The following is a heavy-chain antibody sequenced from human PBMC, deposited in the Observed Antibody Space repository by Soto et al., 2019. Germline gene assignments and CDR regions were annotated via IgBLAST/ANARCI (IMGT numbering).Heavy chain of an antibody. D-gene: IGHD2-15*01. CDR2: IYPGDSDT. CDR3: ARRNLHCGGGICYGTNARDY. V-gene: IGHV5-51*01. CDR1: GYSFTSYW. J-gene: IGHJ4*02. Sequence: GESLKISCKGSGYSFTSYWIGWVRQMPGKGLEWMGIIYPGDSDTRYSPSFQGQVTISADQSTSTAFLQWTSLRASDTAVYYCARRNLHCGGGICYGTNARDYWGKGTRVTVSS.